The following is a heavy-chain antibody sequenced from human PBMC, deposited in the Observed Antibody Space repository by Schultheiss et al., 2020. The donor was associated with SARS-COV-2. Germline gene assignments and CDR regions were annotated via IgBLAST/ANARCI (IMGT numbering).Heavy chain of an antibody. D-gene: IGHD3-10*01. J-gene: IGHJ4*02. CDR2: ISGSGGST. CDR3: ARGNYYGSGSFYFDY. CDR1: GFTFSSYA. V-gene: IGHV3-23*01. Sequence: GESLKISCAASGFTFSSYAMSWVRQAPGKGLEWVSAISGSGGSTYYADSVKGRFTISRDNSKNTLYLQMNSLRAEDTAVYYCARGNYYGSGSFYFDYWGQGTLVTVSS.